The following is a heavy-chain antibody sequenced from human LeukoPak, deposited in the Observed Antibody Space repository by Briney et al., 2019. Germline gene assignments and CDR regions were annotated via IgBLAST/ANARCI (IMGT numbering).Heavy chain of an antibody. CDR2: FDPEDGET. CDR3: ATTVVVITTYYYYGMDV. D-gene: IGHD3-22*01. J-gene: IGHJ6*02. Sequence: ASVKVSCKVSGYTLTELSMHWVRQAPGKGLEWMGGFDPEDGETIYAQKFQGRVTMTEDTSTDTAYMELSSLRSEDTAVHYCATTVVVITTYYYYGMDVWGQGTTVTVSS. V-gene: IGHV1-24*01. CDR1: GYTLTELS.